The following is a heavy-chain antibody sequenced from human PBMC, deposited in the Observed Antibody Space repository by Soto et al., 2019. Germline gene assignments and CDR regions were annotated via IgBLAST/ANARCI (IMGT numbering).Heavy chain of an antibody. CDR3: ARGRSLSSGWHIDY. Sequence: GASVKGSCKASGYTFSSDGVGWVRQDTGQGLEWMGWISAYNGNTNYAQKLQGRVTMTTDTSTSTAYMELRSLRSDDTAVYYCARGRSLSSGWHIDYWGQGTLVTVSS. CDR1: GYTFSSDG. D-gene: IGHD6-19*01. CDR2: ISAYNGNT. V-gene: IGHV1-18*01. J-gene: IGHJ4*02.